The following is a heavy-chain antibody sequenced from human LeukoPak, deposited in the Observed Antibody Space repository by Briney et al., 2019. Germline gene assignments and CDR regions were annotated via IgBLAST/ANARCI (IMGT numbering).Heavy chain of an antibody. V-gene: IGHV4-31*03. J-gene: IGHJ6*02. D-gene: IGHD3-10*01. CDR3: ARVSILWFGELRHYYGMDV. CDR2: IYYSGST. CDR1: GGSISSGGYY. Sequence: SDTLSLTCTVSGGSISSGGYYWSWIRQHPGKGLEWIGYIYYSGSTYYNPSLKSRVTISVDTSKNQFSLKLSSVTAADTAVYYCARVSILWFGELRHYYGMDVWGQGTTVTVSS.